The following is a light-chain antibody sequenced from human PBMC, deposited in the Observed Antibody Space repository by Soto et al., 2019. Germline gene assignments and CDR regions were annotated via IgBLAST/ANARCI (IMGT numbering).Light chain of an antibody. CDR2: EVS. Sequence: QSALTHPASVSGSPGQAITISCTGTSSDVGGYNYVSWYQQHPGKAPKLMIYEVSNRPSGVSTRFSGSKSGNTASLTISGLQAEDEADYYFSSYTSSSPWVFGGGTKLTVL. CDR3: SSYTSSSPWV. CDR1: SSDVGGYNY. J-gene: IGLJ3*02. V-gene: IGLV2-14*01.